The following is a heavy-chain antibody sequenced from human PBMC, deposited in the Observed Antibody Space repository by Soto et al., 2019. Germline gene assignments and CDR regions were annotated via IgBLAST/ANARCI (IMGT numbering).Heavy chain of an antibody. CDR1: GFSLTTSGVG. V-gene: IGHV2-5*02. D-gene: IGHD2-8*01. CDR3: THSRTNHPLFDF. CDR2: IYWDDDE. Sequence: QITLKESGPTLVKPTQTLTLTCTFSGFSLTTSGVGVGWIRQPPGKALEWLALIYWDDDERYSPSLKTRLTIPKDTSKNQVVLTMTNLDPVDTATYFCTHSRTNHPLFDFWGQGTLVTVSS. J-gene: IGHJ4*02.